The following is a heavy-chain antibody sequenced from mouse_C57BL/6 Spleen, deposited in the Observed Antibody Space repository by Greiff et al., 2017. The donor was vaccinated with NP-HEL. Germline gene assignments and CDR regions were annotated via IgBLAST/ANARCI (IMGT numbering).Heavy chain of an antibody. D-gene: IGHD2-10*02. J-gene: IGHJ2*01. V-gene: IGHV14-4*01. CDR2: IDPENGDT. CDR1: GFNIKDDY. Sequence: EVKLQESGAELVRPGASVKLSCTASGFNIKDDYMHWVKQRPEQGLEWIGWIDPENGDTEYASKFQGKATITADTSSNTAYLQLSSLTSEDTAVYYCTTWYGNSPFDYWGQGTTLTVSS. CDR3: TTWYGNSPFDY.